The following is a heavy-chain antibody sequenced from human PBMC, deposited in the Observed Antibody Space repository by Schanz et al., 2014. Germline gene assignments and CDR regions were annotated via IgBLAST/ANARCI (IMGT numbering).Heavy chain of an antibody. CDR2: ISGSGGST. Sequence: EVHLVESGGGLVQPGGSLRLSCAASGFTFTTHSMTWVRQAPGKGLEWVSGISGSGGSTYYADSVKGRFTISRDNSKTTLSLQMNSLRAEDTAVYYCAKGLYYDNTGGGFDYWGQGTLVTVSS. V-gene: IGHV3-23*04. D-gene: IGHD3-16*01. CDR3: AKGLYYDNTGGGFDY. CDR1: GFTFTTHS. J-gene: IGHJ4*02.